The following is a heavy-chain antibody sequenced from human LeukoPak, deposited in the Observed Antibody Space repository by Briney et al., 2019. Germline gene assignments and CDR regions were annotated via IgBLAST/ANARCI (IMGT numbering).Heavy chain of an antibody. CDR1: GFTFSSYW. CDR3: ARARGSGWYNWFDP. Sequence: GGSLRLSCAASGFTFSSYWMSWVRQAPGKGLEWVANIKQDGSEKYYVDSVKGRFTISRDNAKNSLYLQMNSLRAEDTAVYYCARARGSGWYNWFDPWGQGTLVTVSS. V-gene: IGHV3-7*01. CDR2: IKQDGSEK. J-gene: IGHJ5*02. D-gene: IGHD6-19*01.